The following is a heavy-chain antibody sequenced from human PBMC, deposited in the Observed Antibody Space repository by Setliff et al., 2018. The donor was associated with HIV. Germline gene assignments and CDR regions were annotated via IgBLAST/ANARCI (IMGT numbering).Heavy chain of an antibody. CDR1: GFIFSDSW. Sequence: PGGSLRLSCGASGFIFSDSWMDWVRQAPGKGLEWVATIKKDGREKYYVDSVKGRFTISRDNARTSLYLEMSSLRVEDTAVYFCTRCAPGPYCRNSFDYWGRGALVTVSS. CDR3: TRCAPGPYCRNSFDY. J-gene: IGHJ4*02. CDR2: IKKDGREK. V-gene: IGHV3-7*03. D-gene: IGHD2-15*01.